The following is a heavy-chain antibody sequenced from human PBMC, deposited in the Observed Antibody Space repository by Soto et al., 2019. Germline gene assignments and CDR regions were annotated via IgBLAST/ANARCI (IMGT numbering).Heavy chain of an antibody. CDR1: GLTFSKYW. CDR2: ISSEGTTT. V-gene: IGHV3-74*01. D-gene: IGHD2-8*01. CDR3: AIQDCTNDVCLEAAVTVGGALEY. J-gene: IGHJ4*02. Sequence: EVQLVESGGGLAQPGTALRLSCAASGLTFSKYWMHWVRQAPGKGPVWVSYISSEGTTTDYADSVKGRFTISRDNAKNTLYLQMASLRVEDTAVYFCAIQDCTNDVCLEAAVTVGGALEYWGQGAQVTVSS.